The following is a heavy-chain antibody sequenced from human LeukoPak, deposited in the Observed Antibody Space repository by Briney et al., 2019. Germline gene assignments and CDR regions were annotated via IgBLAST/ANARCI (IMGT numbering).Heavy chain of an antibody. CDR3: AKRGRSGSGYDPSDN. CDR1: GFIFSSYD. J-gene: IGHJ4*02. V-gene: IGHV3-23*01. CDR2: VRASGSAT. D-gene: IGHD3-3*01. Sequence: GGSLRLSCAASGFIFSSYDMTWVRQAPGKGLEWVSTVRASGSATYYADSVKGRITISRDNSKGTLYLQMNSLRAEDTAVYYCAKRGRSGSGYDPSDNWGQGILVTVSS.